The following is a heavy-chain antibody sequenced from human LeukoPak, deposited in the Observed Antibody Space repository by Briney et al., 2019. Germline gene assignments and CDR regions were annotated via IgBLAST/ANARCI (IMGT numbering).Heavy chain of an antibody. V-gene: IGHV1-69*01. Sequence: SVKVSCKASGGTFNNYAISWVRQAPGQGLEWMGGIIPMFGTANYAQKYQGRVTITADESTSTAHIELSSLRSEGTAMYYCALGSRGVMTDWFDPWGQGTLVTVSS. D-gene: IGHD3-10*01. CDR1: GGTFNNYA. J-gene: IGHJ5*02. CDR2: IIPMFGTA. CDR3: ALGSRGVMTDWFDP.